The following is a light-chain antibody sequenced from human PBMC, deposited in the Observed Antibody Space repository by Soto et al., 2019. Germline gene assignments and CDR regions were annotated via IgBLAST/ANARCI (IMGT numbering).Light chain of an antibody. Sequence: EIVLTQSPGTLSLSPGERATLSCRASQSVSSSYLAWYQQKPGQAPRLLIYGTSIRATGIPDRFSGSGSGTDFRLTISRLEPEDFAVYYCQQYGSSPPVTFGGGTKVEIK. CDR3: QQYGSSPPVT. CDR1: QSVSSSY. CDR2: GTS. J-gene: IGKJ4*01. V-gene: IGKV3-20*01.